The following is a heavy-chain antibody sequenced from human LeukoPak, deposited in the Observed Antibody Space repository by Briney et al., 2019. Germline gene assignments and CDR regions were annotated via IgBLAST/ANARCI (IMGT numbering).Heavy chain of an antibody. CDR2: MSYDGSSK. CDR1: GFIFSSYA. Sequence: GGSLRLSCAASGFIFSSYAMHWVRQTPGNGLEWLAAMSYDGSSKFYVDSVKGRFIISRDNSRNTLYLQMDSLRAEDTAVYYCATGGTSSWSDFDYWGQGALVTVSS. CDR3: ATGGTSSWSDFDY. J-gene: IGHJ4*02. D-gene: IGHD6-13*01. V-gene: IGHV3-30-3*01.